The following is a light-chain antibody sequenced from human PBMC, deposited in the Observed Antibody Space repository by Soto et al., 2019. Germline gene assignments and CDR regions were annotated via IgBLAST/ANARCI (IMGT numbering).Light chain of an antibody. V-gene: IGKV3-20*01. J-gene: IGKJ1*01. Sequence: EIVLTQSPGTLSSSPGERVTLSCRASQSVSSSYVAWYKQKPGQAPRLLIYGASSRVTGIPDRFRGSGSGTAFTLTIARVEPEDFAVYYCQQYGNSPPWTFGQGTKVEIK. CDR2: GAS. CDR1: QSVSSSY. CDR3: QQYGNSPPWT.